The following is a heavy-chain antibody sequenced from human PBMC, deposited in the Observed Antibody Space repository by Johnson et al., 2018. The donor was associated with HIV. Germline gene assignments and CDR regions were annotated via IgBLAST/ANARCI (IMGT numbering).Heavy chain of an antibody. CDR1: GFSFSSDV. CDR2: TSNDGSNK. CDR3: ARGWYYYDGDGAFDF. D-gene: IGHD3-22*01. V-gene: IGHV3-30*14. J-gene: IGHJ3*01. Sequence: QVQLVESGGTLVQPGGSLRVSCVASGFSFSSDVMTWVRQAPGKGLEWVAVTSNDGSNKYYADSVKGRFIISRDNSENTLYLQMGSLRAEDMAVYYCARGWYYYDGDGAFDFWGQGTIVTVSS.